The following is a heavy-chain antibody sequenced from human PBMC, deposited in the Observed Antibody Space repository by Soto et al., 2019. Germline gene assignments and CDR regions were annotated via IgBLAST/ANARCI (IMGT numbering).Heavy chain of an antibody. D-gene: IGHD4-17*01. CDR3: ARDTHDYGGTPLYYYGMDV. J-gene: IGHJ6*02. CDR1: GCTFSSYA. Sequence: SVNVSCKASGCTFSSYAISWVRQAPGQGLEWMGGIIPIFGTANYAQKFQGRVTITADESTRTAYMELSSLRTEDTAVYYCARDTHDYGGTPLYYYGMDVWGQGTTVTVSS. CDR2: IIPIFGTA. V-gene: IGHV1-69*13.